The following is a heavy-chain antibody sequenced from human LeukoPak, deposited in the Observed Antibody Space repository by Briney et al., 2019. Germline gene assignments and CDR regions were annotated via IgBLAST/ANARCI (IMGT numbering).Heavy chain of an antibody. J-gene: IGHJ5*02. CDR1: GFTFYMYA. Sequence: GGSLRLSCQASGFTFYMYAMSWVRQAPGKGLEWVASMCGTAGCTFYPDSVKGRFTISRDNSKNVLYLRMNSLTAEDTAIYYCARESVIFGGWFDPWGQGTLVTVSS. D-gene: IGHD3-3*01. CDR3: ARESVIFGGWFDP. CDR2: MCGTAGCT. V-gene: IGHV3-23*01.